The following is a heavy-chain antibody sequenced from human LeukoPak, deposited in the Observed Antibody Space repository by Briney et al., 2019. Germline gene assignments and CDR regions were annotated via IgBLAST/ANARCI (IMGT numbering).Heavy chain of an antibody. V-gene: IGHV4-39*01. CDR2: IFYSGST. Sequence: SETLSLTCTVSGGSISSSYYYWGWIRQPPGKGLEWIGSIFYSGSTYYNPSLKSRVTISVDTPKNQFSLKLSSVTAADTAMYYCARQRSSEFDYWGQGTLVTVSS. D-gene: IGHD6-25*01. CDR1: GGSISSSYYY. CDR3: ARQRSSEFDY. J-gene: IGHJ4*02.